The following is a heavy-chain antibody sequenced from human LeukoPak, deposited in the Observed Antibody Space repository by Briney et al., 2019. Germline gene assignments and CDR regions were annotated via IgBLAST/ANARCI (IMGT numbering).Heavy chain of an antibody. V-gene: IGHV3-30-3*01. D-gene: IGHD6-19*01. J-gene: IGHJ4*02. Sequence: GGSLRFSCAASGFTFSSYAMHWVRQAPGKGLEWVAVISYDGSDKYYADSVKGRFTISRDNSKNTLYLQMNSLRAEDTAVYYCAREVPAVAGKGFDYWGQGTLVTVSS. CDR2: ISYDGSDK. CDR1: GFTFSSYA. CDR3: AREVPAVAGKGFDY.